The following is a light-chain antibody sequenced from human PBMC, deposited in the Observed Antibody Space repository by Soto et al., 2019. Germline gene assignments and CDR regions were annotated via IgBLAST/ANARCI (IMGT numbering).Light chain of an antibody. CDR3: QVWDTSGDHNV. CDR2: DDS. J-gene: IGLJ1*01. Sequence: SYELTQPPSVSVAPGLTARITCGGNNVGSKSVHWYQQKPGQAPVLVVYDDSDRPSGIPERFSGSNPGNTATLTISRVEAGDEAVYYCQVWDTSGDHNVFGTGTKLTVL. V-gene: IGLV3-21*02. CDR1: NVGSKS.